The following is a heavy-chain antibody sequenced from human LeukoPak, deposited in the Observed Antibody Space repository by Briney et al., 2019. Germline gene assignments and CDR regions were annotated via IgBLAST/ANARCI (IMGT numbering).Heavy chain of an antibody. V-gene: IGHV4-34*01. Sequence: NPSETLSLTCAVYGGSFSDYYWSWIRQPPGKGLEWIGNIYYSGSTYYNPSLKSRVTISVDTSKNQFSLKLTSVPAADTAVYYCARVATGKGYPFDYWGQGTLVTVSS. J-gene: IGHJ4*02. CDR3: ARVATGKGYPFDY. CDR2: IYYSGST. CDR1: GGSFSDYY. D-gene: IGHD1-14*01.